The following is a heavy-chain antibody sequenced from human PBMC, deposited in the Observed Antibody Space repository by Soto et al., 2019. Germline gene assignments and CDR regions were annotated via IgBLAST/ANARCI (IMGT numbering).Heavy chain of an antibody. CDR3: ARDPYSSTTVTIMDD. J-gene: IGHJ4*02. CDR2: ISHKSSAT. Sequence: EVQLVESGGGLVQPGGSLRLSCAGSGFTFSNYAMNWGRQAPGKGLEWVSYISHKSSATYHADSVKGRFTISRDNAQNSLYLQMNSLTDEDTAIYYCARDPYSSTTVTIMDDWGRGTLVTVSS. D-gene: IGHD4-17*01. V-gene: IGHV3-48*02. CDR1: GFTFSNYA.